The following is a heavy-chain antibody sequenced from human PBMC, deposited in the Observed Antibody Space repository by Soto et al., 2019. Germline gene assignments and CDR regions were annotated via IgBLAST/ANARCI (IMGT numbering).Heavy chain of an antibody. V-gene: IGHV3-30*18. Sequence: GGSLRLSCAGSGFTVSNYAMHWVRQAPGKGLEWVAVMLSDGTNRFSDSVKGRFTVSGDNSENTVYLQMNSLTGEDTAVYYCAKSGLRFLDYFDYWGQGTLVTVSS. D-gene: IGHD4-17*01. J-gene: IGHJ4*02. CDR1: GFTVSNYA. CDR2: MLSDGTNR. CDR3: AKSGLRFLDYFDY.